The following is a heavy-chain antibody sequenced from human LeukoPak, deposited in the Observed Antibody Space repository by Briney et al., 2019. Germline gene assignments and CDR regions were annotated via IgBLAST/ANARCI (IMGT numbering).Heavy chain of an antibody. CDR2: ISGSGGST. D-gene: IGHD6-13*01. Sequence: GGSLRLSCAASGFTFSSYAMSWVRQAPGKGLEWVSAISGSGGSTSYADSVKGRFTISRDNSKNTLYLQMNSLRAEDTAVYYCAKDRIEQQLVGSWFDPWGQGTLVTVSS. J-gene: IGHJ5*02. CDR1: GFTFSSYA. CDR3: AKDRIEQQLVGSWFDP. V-gene: IGHV3-23*01.